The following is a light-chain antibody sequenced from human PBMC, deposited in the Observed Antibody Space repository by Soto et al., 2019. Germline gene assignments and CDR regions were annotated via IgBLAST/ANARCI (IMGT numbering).Light chain of an antibody. CDR2: DAS. V-gene: IGKV3-11*01. CDR3: QQRSNWPRT. Sequence: EVVLTQSPVTLSLSPGERATLSCRASQSFRGLLAWYQQKPGQAPRLLIYDASNRATGIPARFSGSGSGTDFTLNISSLEPEDFAVYYCQQRSNWPRTVGGGTKVDI. CDR1: QSFRGL. J-gene: IGKJ4*01.